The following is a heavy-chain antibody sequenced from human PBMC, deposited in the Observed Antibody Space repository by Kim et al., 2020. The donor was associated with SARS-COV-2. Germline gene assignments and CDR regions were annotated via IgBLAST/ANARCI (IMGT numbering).Heavy chain of an antibody. CDR2: IKQDGSEK. Sequence: GGSLRLSCAASGFTFSSYWMSWVRQAPGKGLEWVANIKQDGSEKYYVDSVKGRFTISRDNAKNSLYLQMNSLRAEDTAVYYCAREYGGWYSYYYYGMDVWGQGTTVTVSS. V-gene: IGHV3-7*01. CDR3: AREYGGWYSYYYYGMDV. J-gene: IGHJ6*02. D-gene: IGHD6-19*01. CDR1: GFTFSSYW.